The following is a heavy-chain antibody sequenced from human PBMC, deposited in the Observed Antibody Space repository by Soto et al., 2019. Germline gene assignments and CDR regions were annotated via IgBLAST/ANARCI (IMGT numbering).Heavy chain of an antibody. V-gene: IGHV3-23*01. D-gene: IGHD4-17*01. CDR2: ITDSGGST. J-gene: IGHJ4*02. CDR1: GFTFNNYG. Sequence: EVQLLESGGGLVQPGGSLRLSCAASGFTFNNYGMSWVRQAPGKGLEWVSAITDSGGSTYYADSVKGRFTISRDNSKNTVYLQMNSLRAEDTAVYYCAKAATVVTLYYVDYWGQGTLVTVSS. CDR3: AKAATVVTLYYVDY.